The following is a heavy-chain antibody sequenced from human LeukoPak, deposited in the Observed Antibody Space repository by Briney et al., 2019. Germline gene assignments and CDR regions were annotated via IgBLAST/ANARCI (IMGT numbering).Heavy chain of an antibody. CDR2: VFHSGTT. V-gene: IGHV4-59*08. CDR3: ARRMATVTDAFDI. CDR1: GDSLTSHF. Sequence: SETLSLTCNVSGDSLTSHFWSWIRQTPGKGLEWIGYVFHSGTTNYSPSLKSQVTISLDTSKKQFYLRLASVTAADTAVYYCARRMATVTDAFDIWGRGTMVSVSS. J-gene: IGHJ3*02. D-gene: IGHD5-24*01.